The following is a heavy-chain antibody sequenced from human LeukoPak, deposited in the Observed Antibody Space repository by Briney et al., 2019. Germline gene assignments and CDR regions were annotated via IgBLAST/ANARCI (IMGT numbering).Heavy chain of an antibody. CDR3: ASPLYCSGGSRYGQYLFQH. D-gene: IGHD2-15*01. CDR1: GYTFTGYY. V-gene: IGHV1-2*02. CDR2: INPNSGGT. Sequence: ASVKVSCKASGYTFTGYYMHWVRQAPGQGLEWMGWINPNSGGTIYAQKFQGRVTMTRDTSISTAYMELSRLRSDDTAVYYCASPLYCSGGSRYGQYLFQHWGQGTLVTVSS. J-gene: IGHJ1*01.